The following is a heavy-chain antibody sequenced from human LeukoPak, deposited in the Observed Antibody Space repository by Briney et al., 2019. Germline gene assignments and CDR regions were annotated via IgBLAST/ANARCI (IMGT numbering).Heavy chain of an antibody. J-gene: IGHJ4*02. CDR2: MYYSGSST. D-gene: IGHD3-22*01. Sequence: SETLSLNCTVSGGSINSDYWSWVRQPPGKGLEWIGYMYYSGSSTNYNPSLKSRVTISVDRSKNQFSLKLSSVTAADTAVYYCARAPERTYYYDSSGLQLDYWGQGTLVTVSS. CDR3: ARAPERTYYYDSSGLQLDY. CDR1: GGSINSDY. V-gene: IGHV4-59*12.